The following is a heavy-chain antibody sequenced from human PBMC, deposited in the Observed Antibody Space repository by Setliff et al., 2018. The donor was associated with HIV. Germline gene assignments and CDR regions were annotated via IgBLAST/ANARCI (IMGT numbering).Heavy chain of an antibody. V-gene: IGHV4-4*07. J-gene: IGHJ4*02. CDR2: IHTTGSI. Sequence: KASETLSLTCTVSGGSISSYYWSWIRQPAGKGLEWIGHIHTTGSITYNPSLRSRVTISLDTSKNQVSLSLASVTAADTAVYYCARDGGGSGWSLGEFDFWGQGTLVTVLL. CDR1: GGSISSYY. D-gene: IGHD6-19*01. CDR3: ARDGGGSGWSLGEFDF.